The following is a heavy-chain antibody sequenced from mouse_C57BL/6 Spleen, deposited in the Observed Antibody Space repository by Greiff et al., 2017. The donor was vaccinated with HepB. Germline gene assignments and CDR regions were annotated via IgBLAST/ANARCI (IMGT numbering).Heavy chain of an antibody. CDR2: IHPNSGST. J-gene: IGHJ2*01. D-gene: IGHD1-1*01. CDR1: GYTFTSYW. CDR3: ARSDTVVDEYYFDY. Sequence: VQLQQPGAELVKPGASVKLSCKASGYTFTSYWMHWVKQRPGQGLEWIGMIHPNSGSTNYNEKFKSKATLTVDKSSSTAYMQLSSLTSEDSAVYYCARSDTVVDEYYFDYWGQGTTLTVSS. V-gene: IGHV1-64*01.